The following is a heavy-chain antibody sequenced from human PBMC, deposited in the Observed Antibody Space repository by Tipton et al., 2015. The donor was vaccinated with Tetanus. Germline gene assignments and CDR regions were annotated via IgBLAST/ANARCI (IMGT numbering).Heavy chain of an antibody. CDR2: VFYTGIT. Sequence: TLSLTCTASGGSISSSDYYWAWLRQPPGSGLEWIGSVFYTGITYYNASLSSRLTISVDTSKNQFSLKLSSVTAADTAVYYCARGLGSRLAPGGSVDSWGQGTLVTVSS. CDR1: GGSISSSDYY. J-gene: IGHJ5*01. V-gene: IGHV4-39*01. CDR3: ARGLGSRLAPGGSVDS. D-gene: IGHD3-10*01.